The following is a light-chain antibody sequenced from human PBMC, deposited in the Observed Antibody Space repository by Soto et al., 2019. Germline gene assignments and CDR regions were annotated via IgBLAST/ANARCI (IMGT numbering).Light chain of an antibody. J-gene: IGLJ1*01. V-gene: IGLV2-14*03. CDR3: SSSRTCRTLEV. CDR1: NTDIGGYNY. CDR2: DVS. Sequence: QSALTQPDSVSGSPGESITISCTGTNTDIGGYNYVSWYQQHPGKAPKLVIYDVSSRPSGVSSRFSGSKSGYTAARAISGLQAEDDAHYYCSSSRTCRTLEVFGTGTKLTVL.